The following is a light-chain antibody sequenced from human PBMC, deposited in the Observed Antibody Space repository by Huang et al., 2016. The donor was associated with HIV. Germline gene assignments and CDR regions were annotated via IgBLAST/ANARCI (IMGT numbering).Light chain of an antibody. CDR2: DTS. J-gene: IGKJ4*01. CDR3: QQRSSGVT. Sequence: IVLTQSPATLSWYPGERVTLSCRASQSVGNYIAWYPQHPGQSPKLRIYDTSNRATGTPVRFSGSGSGTDFTLTISSLESEDFAVYYCQQRSSGVTFGGGTKVQVK. V-gene: IGKV3-11*01. CDR1: QSVGNY.